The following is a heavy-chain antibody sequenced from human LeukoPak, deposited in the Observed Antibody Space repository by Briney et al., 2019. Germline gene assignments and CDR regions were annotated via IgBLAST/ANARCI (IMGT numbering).Heavy chain of an antibody. D-gene: IGHD1-26*01. Sequence: GGSLRLSCAASGFTVSSNYMSWVRQAPGKGLEWVSVIYSGGSTYYADSVKGRFTIYRDNPKNTLYLQMNSLRAEDTAVYYCARDNRDLGGSFDYWGQGTLVTVSS. CDR2: IYSGGST. J-gene: IGHJ4*02. CDR1: GFTVSSNY. CDR3: ARDNRDLGGSFDY. V-gene: IGHV3-66*01.